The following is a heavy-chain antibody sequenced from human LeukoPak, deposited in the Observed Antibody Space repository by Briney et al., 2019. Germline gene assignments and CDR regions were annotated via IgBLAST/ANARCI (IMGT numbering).Heavy chain of an antibody. CDR1: GFTFDDYA. CDR2: ISWNSGSI. CDR3: ARHSLMVRGFDY. V-gene: IGHV3-9*01. D-gene: IGHD3-10*01. J-gene: IGHJ4*02. Sequence: PGRSLRLSCAASGFTFDDYAMHWVRQAPGKGLEWVSGISWNSGSIGYADSVKGRFTISRDNAKNSLYLQMNSLRAEDTAVYYCARHSLMVRGFDYWGQGTLVTVSS.